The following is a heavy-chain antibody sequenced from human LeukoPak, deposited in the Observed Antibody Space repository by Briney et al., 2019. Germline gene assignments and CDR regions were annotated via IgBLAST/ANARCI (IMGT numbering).Heavy chain of an antibody. Sequence: PSETLSLTCTVSGYSISSGYYWGWIRQPPGKGLEWIGSIYHSGSTYYNPSLKSRVTISVDTSKNQFSLKLSSVTAADTAVYYSARPSYSSSWPDYWGQGTLVTVSS. CDR1: GYSISSGYY. J-gene: IGHJ4*02. CDR2: IYHSGST. CDR3: ARPSYSSSWPDY. D-gene: IGHD6-13*01. V-gene: IGHV4-38-2*02.